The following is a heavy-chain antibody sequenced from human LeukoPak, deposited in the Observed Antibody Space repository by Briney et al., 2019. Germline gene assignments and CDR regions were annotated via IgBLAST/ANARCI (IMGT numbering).Heavy chain of an antibody. CDR2: ISYDGSNK. D-gene: IGHD3-10*01. Sequence: PGGSLRLSCVASGFTFSRFNMHWVRQAPGKGLEWVAVISYDGSNKYYADSVKGRFTISRDNSKNTLYLQMSSLRAEDTAVYYCAKDLRRRYYFGSGSRGGTFDIWGQGTMVTVS. J-gene: IGHJ3*02. CDR3: AKDLRRRYYFGSGSRGGTFDI. CDR1: GFTFSRFN. V-gene: IGHV3-30*18.